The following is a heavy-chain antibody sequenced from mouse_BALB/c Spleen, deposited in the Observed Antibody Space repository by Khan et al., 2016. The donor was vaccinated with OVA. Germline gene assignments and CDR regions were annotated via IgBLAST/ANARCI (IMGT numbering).Heavy chain of an antibody. J-gene: IGHJ2*01. CDR3: ARIEDI. Sequence: QVQLKQSGPGLVAPSQSLSITSTVSGFSLTSYGVPWVRQPPGKGLDWLGVIWAGGRTNYNSALLSRLSISKDNSHSQVSLKMNSRKTDDTAMYYCARIEDIWGQGTTLTVSS. D-gene: IGHD1-3*01. CDR1: GFSLTSYG. CDR2: IWAGGRT. V-gene: IGHV2-9*02.